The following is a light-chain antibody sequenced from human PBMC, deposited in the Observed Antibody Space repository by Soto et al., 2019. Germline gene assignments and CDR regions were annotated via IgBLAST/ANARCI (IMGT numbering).Light chain of an antibody. CDR1: QSVGSK. CDR3: QQRYNWPLT. Sequence: EIVMTQSPPTLSVSPGERATLSCRASQSVGSKLAWYQQRPGQAPRLLIYDASNRATGIPARFSGSGSGTEFSLTISSLQSEDFAVYYCQQRYNWPLTFGGGTKVEIK. J-gene: IGKJ4*01. CDR2: DAS. V-gene: IGKV3D-15*01.